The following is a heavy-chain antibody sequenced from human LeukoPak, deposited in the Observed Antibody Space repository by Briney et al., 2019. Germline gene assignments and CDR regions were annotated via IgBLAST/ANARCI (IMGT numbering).Heavy chain of an antibody. CDR1: GFTFSSYA. CDR3: ARDYYDSSGSFDY. J-gene: IGHJ4*02. Sequence: GGSLRLSCAASGFTFSSYAMHWVRQAPGKGLEWVAVISYDGSNKYYADSVKGRFTISRDNSKNTLYLQMNSLRAEDTAVYYCARDYYDSSGSFDYWGQGTLVTVSS. CDR2: ISYDGSNK. D-gene: IGHD3-22*01. V-gene: IGHV3-30*04.